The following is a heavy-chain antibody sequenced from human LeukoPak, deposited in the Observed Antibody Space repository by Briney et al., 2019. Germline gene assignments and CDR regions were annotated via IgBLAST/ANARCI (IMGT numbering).Heavy chain of an antibody. J-gene: IGHJ4*02. CDR3: AREIFGSGSSPDY. CDR2: IWHDASHT. CDR1: GFSFRTYA. D-gene: IGHD3-10*01. V-gene: IGHV3-33*01. Sequence: QAGGSLRLSCAASGFSFRTYAMHWVRQAPGKGLEWVALIWHDASHTFYTDSVKGRFTISRDNSKNTVYLQMNSLGGEDTAVYYCAREIFGSGSSPDYWGQGTLVTVSS.